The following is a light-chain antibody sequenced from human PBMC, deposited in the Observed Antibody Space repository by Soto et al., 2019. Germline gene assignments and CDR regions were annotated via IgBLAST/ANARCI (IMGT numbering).Light chain of an antibody. Sequence: DIQMTQSPSSVSASVGDRVTITCRASQGISSWLAWYQQKPGKAPKLLIYAASSLQSGVPSRFSGSGSGTVFPLPLSSLQPKVFPTYCCQKPNTSLLPFGGGPKVE. CDR1: QGISSW. CDR2: AAS. J-gene: IGKJ4*01. V-gene: IGKV1-12*01. CDR3: QKPNTSLLP.